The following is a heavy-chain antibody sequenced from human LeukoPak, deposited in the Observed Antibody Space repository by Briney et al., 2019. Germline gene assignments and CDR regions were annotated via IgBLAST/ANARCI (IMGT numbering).Heavy chain of an antibody. CDR3: ARESLKGRGTRPTTFDY. D-gene: IGHD1-26*01. CDR1: GYTFTGYY. CDR2: INPNSGVT. Sequence: GASVKVSCKASGYTFTGYYMHWVRQAPGQGLEWMGWINPNSGVTNYAQKFQGRVTMTRDTSISTAYMELSRLRSDGTAVYYCARESLKGRGTRPTTFDYWGQGTLVTVSS. J-gene: IGHJ4*02. V-gene: IGHV1-2*02.